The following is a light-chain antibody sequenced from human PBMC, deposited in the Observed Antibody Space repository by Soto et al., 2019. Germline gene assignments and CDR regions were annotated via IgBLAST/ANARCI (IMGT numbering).Light chain of an antibody. Sequence: QSVLTQPPSASGTPVQRVTISCSGSSSNIGSNYVYWYQQLPGTAPKLLIYRNNQRPSGVPDRFSGSKSGTSASLAISVLRSEDEADYYCAAWDDSLSGLVFGGGTKLTVL. CDR2: RNN. CDR3: AAWDDSLSGLV. J-gene: IGLJ2*01. V-gene: IGLV1-47*01. CDR1: SSNIGSNY.